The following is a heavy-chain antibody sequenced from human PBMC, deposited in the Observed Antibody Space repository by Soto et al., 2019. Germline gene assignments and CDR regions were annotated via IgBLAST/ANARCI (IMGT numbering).Heavy chain of an antibody. CDR3: AADRNCSSTRCYLYNFDY. J-gene: IGHJ4*02. Sequence: QMQLAQSGPEVTKPGTSVRVSCKASGFTSSSSAVKWVRQARGQRLEWIGWIVVGSGNTNYAQKFQERVTITRDMSTSEADMELSGMRSEETAVYYCAADRNCSSTRCYLYNFDYWGRGTMVTVSS. CDR1: GFTSSSSA. CDR2: IVVGSGNT. V-gene: IGHV1-58*01. D-gene: IGHD2-2*01.